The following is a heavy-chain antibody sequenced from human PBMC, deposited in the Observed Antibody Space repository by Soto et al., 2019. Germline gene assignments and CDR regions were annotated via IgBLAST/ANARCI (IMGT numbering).Heavy chain of an antibody. CDR1: GDSISNYY. CDR2: IYHSGST. CDR3: ARGQVVAAQH. Sequence: PSETLSLTCTVSGDSISNYYWTWIRQPPGKGLEWIGYIYHSGSTYYNPSLKSRVTISVDRSKNQFSLKLSSVTAADTAVYYCARGQVVAAQHWGQGTLVTVSS. D-gene: IGHD2-15*01. J-gene: IGHJ4*02. V-gene: IGHV4-59*12.